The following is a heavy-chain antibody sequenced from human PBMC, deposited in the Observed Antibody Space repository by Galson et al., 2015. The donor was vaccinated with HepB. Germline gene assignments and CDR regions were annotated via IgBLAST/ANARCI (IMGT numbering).Heavy chain of an antibody. D-gene: IGHD1-26*01. J-gene: IGHJ4*02. Sequence: SVKVSCKAPGYTFTTCGISWVRQAPGQGLEWMGWISTYNFNTNFAQRLQDRVTMTTDTATSTAYIELRSLGSDDTAVYYCARARYSTSPPDYWGQGTLVTVSS. CDR2: ISTYNFNT. V-gene: IGHV1-18*01. CDR1: GYTFTTCG. CDR3: ARARYSTSPPDY.